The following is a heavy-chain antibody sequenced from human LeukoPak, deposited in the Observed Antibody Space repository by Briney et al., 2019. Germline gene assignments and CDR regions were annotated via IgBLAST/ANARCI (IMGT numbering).Heavy chain of an antibody. CDR1: GLTSDYYW. CDR2: INDDGSKK. J-gene: IGHJ3*02. V-gene: IGHV3-7*01. Sequence: PGGSLTLSCAVSGLTSDYYWMTWVRQAPGKGLQWVAMINDDGSKKYYPDSVRGRFSLSRDNARNSLFPQMNSLRDEDTAVYYCTRDPGWGALDIWGQGTMVTVSS. D-gene: IGHD3-16*01. CDR3: TRDPGWGALDI.